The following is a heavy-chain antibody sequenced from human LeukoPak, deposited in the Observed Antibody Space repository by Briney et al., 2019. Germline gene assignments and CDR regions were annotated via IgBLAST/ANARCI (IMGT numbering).Heavy chain of an antibody. CDR1: GFTFSSYG. D-gene: IGHD6-6*01. V-gene: IGHV3-74*01. CDR3: VRVTIERGSSSGRNWFDP. Sequence: PGGSLRLSCAASGFTFSSYGMNWVRQAPGKGLVWVSRINTDGSYRTYADSVRGRFSISRDNAKKTLYLQMNSLRIEDTAVYYCVRVTIERGSSSGRNWFDPWGQGTLVTVSS. J-gene: IGHJ5*02. CDR2: INTDGSYR.